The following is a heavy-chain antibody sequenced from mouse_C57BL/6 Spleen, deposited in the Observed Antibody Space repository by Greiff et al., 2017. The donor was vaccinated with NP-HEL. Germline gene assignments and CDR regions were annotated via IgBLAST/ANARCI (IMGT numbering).Heavy chain of an antibody. CDR3: ARRAQATDY. Sequence: QVQLQQSGPELVKPGASVKISCKASGYAFSSSWMNWVKQRPGKGLEWIGRIYPGDGDTNYNGKFKGKATLTADKSSSTAYMQLSSLTSEDSAVYFCARRAQATDYWGQGTTLTVSS. D-gene: IGHD3-2*02. J-gene: IGHJ2*01. CDR2: IYPGDGDT. V-gene: IGHV1-82*01. CDR1: GYAFSSSW.